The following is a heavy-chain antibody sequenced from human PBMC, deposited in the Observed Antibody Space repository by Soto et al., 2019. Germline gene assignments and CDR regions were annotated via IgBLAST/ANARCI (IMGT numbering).Heavy chain of an antibody. Sequence: GGSLRLSCAASGFTFETYVMHWVRQAPGKGLEWVAVISYNGNSKYYADSVKGRFTIARDNSNNTLFLQMNSLRVEDTAVYYCAKASRWGSSGYYYAGWGQGTLVTVSS. V-gene: IGHV3-30*18. J-gene: IGHJ4*02. D-gene: IGHD3-22*01. CDR3: AKASRWGSSGYYYAG. CDR1: GFTFETYV. CDR2: ISYNGNSK.